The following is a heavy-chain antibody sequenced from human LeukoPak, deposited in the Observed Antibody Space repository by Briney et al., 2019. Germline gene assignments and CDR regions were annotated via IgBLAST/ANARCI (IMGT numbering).Heavy chain of an antibody. CDR2: IRSKAYGGTT. CDR1: GFTFGDYA. Sequence: GGSLRLSCTASGFTFGDYAMSWVRQAPGKGLEWVGFIRSKAYGGTTEYAASVKGRFTISRDDSKSIAYLQMNSLKTEDTAVYYCTRDAGLRYFDSYFDYWGQGTLVTVSS. J-gene: IGHJ4*02. V-gene: IGHV3-49*04. CDR3: TRDAGLRYFDSYFDY. D-gene: IGHD3-9*01.